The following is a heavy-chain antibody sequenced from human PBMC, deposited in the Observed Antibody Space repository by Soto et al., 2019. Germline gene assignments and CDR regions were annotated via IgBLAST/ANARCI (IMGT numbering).Heavy chain of an antibody. D-gene: IGHD3-9*01. V-gene: IGHV4-39*01. CDR1: GGSISSSSYY. Sequence: SETLSLTCTVSGGSISSSSYYWGWIRQPPGKGLEWIGSIYYSGNTYYNPSLKTRVTISLDTSKSQFSLKLSSVTAADSAVYFCARLEGLATISYYFDFWGHGALVTVSS. J-gene: IGHJ4*01. CDR2: IYYSGNT. CDR3: ARLEGLATISYYFDF.